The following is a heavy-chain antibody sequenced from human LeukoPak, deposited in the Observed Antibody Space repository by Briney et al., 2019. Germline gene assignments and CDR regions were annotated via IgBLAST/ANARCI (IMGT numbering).Heavy chain of an antibody. Sequence: KASETLSLTCTVSGGSISSGGYYWSWIRQHPGKGLEWIGYIYYCGSTYYNPSLKSRVTISVDTSKNQFSLKLSSVTAADTAVYYCAAYCSSTSCYRYWGQGTLVTVSS. CDR2: IYYCGST. D-gene: IGHD2-2*02. CDR3: AAYCSSTSCYRY. J-gene: IGHJ4*02. CDR1: GGSISSGGYY. V-gene: IGHV4-31*03.